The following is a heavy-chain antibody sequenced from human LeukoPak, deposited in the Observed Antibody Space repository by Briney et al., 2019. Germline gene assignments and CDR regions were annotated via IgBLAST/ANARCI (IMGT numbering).Heavy chain of an antibody. CDR3: ASLSEQQLVHRNWFDP. CDR1: GYTFTGYY. J-gene: IGHJ5*02. V-gene: IGHV1-2*02. Sequence: ASVKVSCKASGYTFTGYYMHWVRQAPGQGLEWMGWINPNSGGTNYAQKFQGRVTMTRDTSISTAYMELSRLRSDDTAVYYCASLSEQQLVHRNWFDPWGQGTLVTVSS. CDR2: INPNSGGT. D-gene: IGHD6-13*01.